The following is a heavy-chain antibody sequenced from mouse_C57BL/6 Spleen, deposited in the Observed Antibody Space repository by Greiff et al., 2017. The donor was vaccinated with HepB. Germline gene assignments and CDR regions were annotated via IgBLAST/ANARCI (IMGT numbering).Heavy chain of an antibody. Sequence: VQLQQPGAELVRPGSSVKLSCKASGYTFTSYWMDWVKQRPGQGLEWIGNIYPSDSETHYNQKFKDKATLTVDKSSSTAYMQLSSLTSEDSAVYYCARLGYYGSSWYFDVWGTGTTVTVSS. J-gene: IGHJ1*03. CDR1: GYTFTSYW. CDR2: IYPSDSET. CDR3: ARLGYYGSSWYFDV. D-gene: IGHD1-1*01. V-gene: IGHV1-61*01.